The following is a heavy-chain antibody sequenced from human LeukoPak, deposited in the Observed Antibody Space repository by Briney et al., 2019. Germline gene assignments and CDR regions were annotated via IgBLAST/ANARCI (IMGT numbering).Heavy chain of an antibody. Sequence: GGSLRLSCVASGFTFSSYGMHWVRQGPGKGLEWVAVIWYDGSKKDHAESVEGRFTISRDNTQNTLYLQMNSLRPDDTAVYFCVAGGVVETLYNSYGLDVRGPGTTVSVSS. V-gene: IGHV3-33*03. CDR1: GFTFSSYG. CDR2: IWYDGSKK. D-gene: IGHD2-15*01. J-gene: IGHJ6*02. CDR3: VAGGVVETLYNSYGLDV.